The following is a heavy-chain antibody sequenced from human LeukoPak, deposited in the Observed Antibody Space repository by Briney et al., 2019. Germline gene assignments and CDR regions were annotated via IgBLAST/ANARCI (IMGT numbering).Heavy chain of an antibody. V-gene: IGHV3-23*01. D-gene: IGHD6-13*01. CDR2: ISGSGGST. CDR1: GFTFSSYA. Sequence: GGSLRLSCAASGFTFSSYAMSWVRQAPGEGLEWVSAISGSGGSTYYADSVKGRFTISRDNSKNTLYLQMNSPRAEDTAVYYCAKVEQQLVMEYYFDYWGQGTLVTVSS. J-gene: IGHJ4*02. CDR3: AKVEQQLVMEYYFDY.